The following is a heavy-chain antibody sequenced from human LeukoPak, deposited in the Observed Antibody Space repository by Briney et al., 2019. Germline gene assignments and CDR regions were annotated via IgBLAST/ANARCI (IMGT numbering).Heavy chain of an antibody. V-gene: IGHV3-21*01. J-gene: IGHJ6*03. CDR3: ARGRKVRGVITLRYYYYMDV. CDR2: ISSSSSYI. Sequence: PGGSLRLSCAASGFTFSSYSMNWVRQAPGKGLEWVSSISSSSSYIYYADSVKGRFTISRDNAKNSLYLQMNSLRAEDTAVYYCARGRKVRGVITLRYYYYMDVWGKGTTVTVSS. CDR1: GFTFSSYS. D-gene: IGHD3-10*01.